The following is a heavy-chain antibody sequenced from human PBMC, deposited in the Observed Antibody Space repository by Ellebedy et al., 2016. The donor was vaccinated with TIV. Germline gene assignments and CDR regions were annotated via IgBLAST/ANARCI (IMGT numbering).Heavy chain of an antibody. CDR2: LNTNTGNP. J-gene: IGHJ4*02. D-gene: IGHD3-9*01. CDR3: ARNHYDFLTAYAHPPNY. CDR1: GYTFTSYA. Sequence: AASVKVSCKASGYTFTSYAMNWVRQAPGQGLEWMGWLNTNTGNPTYAQAFTGRFVFSLDTSVSTAYLQISSLKAEDTAVYYCARNHYDFLTAYAHPPNYWGQGTLVTVSS. V-gene: IGHV7-4-1*02.